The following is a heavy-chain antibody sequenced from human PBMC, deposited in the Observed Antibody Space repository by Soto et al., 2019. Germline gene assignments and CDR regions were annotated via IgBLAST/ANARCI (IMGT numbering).Heavy chain of an antibody. CDR1: GFTFSSYA. Sequence: PGGSLRLSCAASGFTFSSYAMSWVRQTPGKGLEWVSTLSGSGGTTYYADSVKGQFTISRDNAKNSLFLQMNSLRPEDTALYYCAKDNYYYDSSGQLSNWGQGTLVTVSS. J-gene: IGHJ4*02. CDR3: AKDNYYYDSSGQLSN. D-gene: IGHD3-22*01. CDR2: LSGSGGTT. V-gene: IGHV3-23*01.